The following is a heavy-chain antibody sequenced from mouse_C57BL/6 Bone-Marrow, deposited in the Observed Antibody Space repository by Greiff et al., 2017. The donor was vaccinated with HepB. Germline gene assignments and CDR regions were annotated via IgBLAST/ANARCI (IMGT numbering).Heavy chain of an antibody. J-gene: IGHJ1*03. CDR2: ISDGGSYT. CDR1: GFTFSSYA. CDR3: AREGGYGSSYRYFDV. Sequence: EVKLVESGGGLVKPGGSLKLSCAASGFTFSSYAMSWVRQTPEKRLEWVATISDGGSYTYYPDNVKGRFTISRDNAKNNLYLQMSHLKSEDTAMYYCAREGGYGSSYRYFDVWGTGTTVTVSS. D-gene: IGHD1-1*01. V-gene: IGHV5-4*01.